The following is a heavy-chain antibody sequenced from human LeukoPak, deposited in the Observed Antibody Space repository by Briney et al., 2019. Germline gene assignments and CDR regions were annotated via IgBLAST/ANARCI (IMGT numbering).Heavy chain of an antibody. D-gene: IGHD1-26*01. J-gene: IGHJ4*02. CDR3: SRTYSGSYYAYFDY. Sequence: PGGSLRLSCAASGFTFSSYAMHWVRQAPGKGLEYVSAICSSGGSTYYANSVKGRFTISRDNSKNTLYLQMGSLRAEDMAVYYCSRTYSGSYYAYFDYWGQGTLVTVSS. V-gene: IGHV3-64*01. CDR2: ICSSGGST. CDR1: GFTFSSYA.